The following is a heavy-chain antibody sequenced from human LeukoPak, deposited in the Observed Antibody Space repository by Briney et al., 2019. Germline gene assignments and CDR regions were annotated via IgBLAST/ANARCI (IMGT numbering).Heavy chain of an antibody. J-gene: IGHJ4*02. CDR1: GFTVSSNY. Sequence: QPGGSLRLSCAASGFTVSSNYMSWVRQAPGKGLEWGSVIYSGGSTYYADSVKGRFTISRDNSKNTLYLQMNSLRTEDTAVYYCARGIRPLPNYHFDYWGQGTLVTVSS. CDR3: ARGIRPLPNYHFDY. D-gene: IGHD5-24*01. V-gene: IGHV3-66*02. CDR2: IYSGGST.